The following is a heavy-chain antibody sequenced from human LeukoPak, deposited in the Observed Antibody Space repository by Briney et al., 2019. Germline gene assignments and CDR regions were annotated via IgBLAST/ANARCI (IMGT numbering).Heavy chain of an antibody. V-gene: IGHV1-8*01. Sequence: ASVKVSCKASGYTFTSYDINWVRQATGKGLAWMGWMNPNSGNTGYAQKFQGRVTMTRNTSISTAYMELSSLRSEDTAVYYCARGPPRGIVATILHVNYYYYMDVWGKGTTVTVSS. J-gene: IGHJ6*03. CDR3: ARGPPRGIVATILHVNYYYYMDV. CDR1: GYTFTSYD. D-gene: IGHD5-12*01. CDR2: MNPNSGNT.